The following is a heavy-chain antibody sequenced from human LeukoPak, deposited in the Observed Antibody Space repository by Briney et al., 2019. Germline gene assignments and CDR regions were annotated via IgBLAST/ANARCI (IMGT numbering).Heavy chain of an antibody. CDR1: GITFSNYW. Sequence: PGGSLRLSCAASGITFSNYWMSWVRQAPGKGLEWVANINPDGSEKNYAHSVKGRFTTSRDNAKNSLSLQMNSLRAEDMAVYYCATEPGIGYAFDIWGQGRMVTVSS. V-gene: IGHV3-7*01. CDR3: ATEPGIGYAFDI. D-gene: IGHD3-10*01. J-gene: IGHJ3*02. CDR2: INPDGSEK.